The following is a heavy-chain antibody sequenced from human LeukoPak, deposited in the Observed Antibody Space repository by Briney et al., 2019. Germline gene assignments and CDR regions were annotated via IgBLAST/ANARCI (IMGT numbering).Heavy chain of an antibody. D-gene: IGHD3-22*01. CDR2: ISSSSSYI. Sequence: GGSLTLSCAASGFTFSSYSMNWVRQAPGKGLEWVSSISSSSSYIYYADSVKGRFTISRDNAKNSLYLQMNSLRAEDTAVYYCARDALSPYDSSGRNDYWGQGTLVTVSS. CDR1: GFTFSSYS. CDR3: ARDALSPYDSSGRNDY. V-gene: IGHV3-21*01. J-gene: IGHJ4*02.